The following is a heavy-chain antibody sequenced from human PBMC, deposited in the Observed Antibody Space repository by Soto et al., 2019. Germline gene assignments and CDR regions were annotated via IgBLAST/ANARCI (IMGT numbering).Heavy chain of an antibody. V-gene: IGHV3-15*01. Sequence: EVQLLESGGGLVKPGGSLRLSCAASGFTFSNAWMKWVRQAPGKGLEWVGRIKSNTDGGTTDYPAPVTGRFTVSRDDSKNMLYLHMDSLKTEYTAVYYWAMGSGGGRTACFGIIYIWGQGTMVTVSS. J-gene: IGHJ3*02. CDR2: IKSNTDGGTT. D-gene: IGHD2-15*01. CDR1: GFTFSNAW. CDR3: AMGSGGGRTACFGIIYI.